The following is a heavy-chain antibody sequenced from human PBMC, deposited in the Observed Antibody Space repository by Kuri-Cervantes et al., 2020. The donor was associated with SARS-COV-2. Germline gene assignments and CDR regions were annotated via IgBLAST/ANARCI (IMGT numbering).Heavy chain of an antibody. CDR2: IYTGDSDT. CDR3: ARGTRGHFDY. Sequence: GESLKISCKGSGSSFTSYWIGWVRQLPGKGLEWMGIIYTGDSDTRYSPSFQCQITTSADKSISTAYLQWSSLKASDTAMYYCARGTRGHFDYWGQGTLVTVSS. CDR1: GSSFTSYW. J-gene: IGHJ4*02. V-gene: IGHV5-51*01. D-gene: IGHD1-1*01.